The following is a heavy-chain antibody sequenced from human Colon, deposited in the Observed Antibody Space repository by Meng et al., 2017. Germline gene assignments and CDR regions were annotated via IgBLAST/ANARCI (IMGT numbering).Heavy chain of an antibody. J-gene: IGHJ4*02. CDR1: GGSVSSPSYY. Sequence: GPLPGSGPRLVRPSETLSLTCTLSGGSVSSPSYYWSWIRQTPGKGLEWIGYVYYTGSANYNPSLKSRVTISVDTSKNHFSLNLTSVTAADTAVYYCARGRGSYSSIDFWGQGTLVTVSS. CDR2: VYYTGSA. CDR3: ARGRGSYSSIDF. D-gene: IGHD1-26*01. V-gene: IGHV4-61*03.